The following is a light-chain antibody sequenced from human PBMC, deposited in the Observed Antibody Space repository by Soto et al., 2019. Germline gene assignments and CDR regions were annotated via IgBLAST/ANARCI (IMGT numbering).Light chain of an antibody. V-gene: IGLV2-14*01. CDR2: GVS. J-gene: IGLJ1*01. Sequence: QSVLTQPASVSGSPGQSITISCSGTSSDVGSYNYVAWYQQFSGKTPKLIIYGVSSRAPGVSSRFSGSKSGNTASLTISGLQAEDEADYYCQSYDVSLSGFYVFGSGTKV. CDR3: QSYDVSLSGFYV. CDR1: SSDVGSYNY.